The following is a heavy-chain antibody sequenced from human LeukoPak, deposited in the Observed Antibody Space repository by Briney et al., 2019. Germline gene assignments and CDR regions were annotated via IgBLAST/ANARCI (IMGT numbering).Heavy chain of an antibody. J-gene: IGHJ4*02. Sequence: GGSLRLSCAASGFTFSTYSMNWVRQAPGKGLEWVSTITSSSAYIYYADSVKGRFTISRDNAKNSLYLQMNSLRAEDTAVYCCARDLFGSGSFYGFWGQGTLVTVSS. D-gene: IGHD3-10*01. V-gene: IGHV3-21*06. CDR2: ITSSSAYI. CDR1: GFTFSTYS. CDR3: ARDLFGSGSFYGF.